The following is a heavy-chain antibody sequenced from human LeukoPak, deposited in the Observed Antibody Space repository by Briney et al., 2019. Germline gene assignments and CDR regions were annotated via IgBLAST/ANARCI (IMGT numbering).Heavy chain of an antibody. J-gene: IGHJ3*01. Sequence: GASVKVSCKASGSTFTGYFLNWVRQAPGQGLEWIGCVSVDTGASFYTYNFQDRVTLTRDASISTASMTLSSLTSDDAAVYYCVRSIVGPTSAALDVWGQGTVVTVSS. V-gene: IGHV1-2*02. D-gene: IGHD2/OR15-2a*01. CDR2: VSVDTGAS. CDR3: VRSIVGPTSAALDV. CDR1: GSTFTGYF.